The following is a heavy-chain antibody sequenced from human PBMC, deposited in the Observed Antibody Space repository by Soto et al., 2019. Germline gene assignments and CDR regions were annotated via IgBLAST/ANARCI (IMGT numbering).Heavy chain of an antibody. Sequence: DVQLEESGGGLIQPGGALRLSCAVSGFTVSNNYMTWVRQAPGQGLEWVSLIYSSGGTKYADSVRGRFTISRDNSKNTLYLQINSLKVEDTAVYYCARDPPGIAASGSYNWGQGTLVTVSS. CDR3: ARDPPGIAASGSYN. CDR2: IYSSGGT. CDR1: GFTVSNNY. J-gene: IGHJ4*02. V-gene: IGHV3-53*01. D-gene: IGHD6-13*01.